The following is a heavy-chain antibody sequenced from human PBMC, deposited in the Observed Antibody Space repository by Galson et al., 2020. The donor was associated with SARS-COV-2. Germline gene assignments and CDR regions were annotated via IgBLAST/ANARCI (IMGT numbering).Heavy chain of an antibody. D-gene: IGHD1-20*01. CDR1: GYSFSTYW. J-gene: IGHJ6*02. CDR3: ATPLGFCYNCNPRYYGMDV. V-gene: IGHV5-51*01. Sequence: GESLKISCKGSGYSFSTYWIGWVRQMPGKGLEWMGIIYPGDSDTTYSPSFQGQVTISADKSISTAYLQWSSLKASDTAMYYCATPLGFCYNCNPRYYGMDVWGQGTTVTVSS. CDR2: IYPGDSDT.